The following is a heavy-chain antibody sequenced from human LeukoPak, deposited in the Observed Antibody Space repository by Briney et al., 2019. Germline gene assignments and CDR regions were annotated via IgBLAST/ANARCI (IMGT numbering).Heavy chain of an antibody. J-gene: IGHJ4*02. Sequence: SETLSLTCTVSGGSFSSYYWSWIRQPPGKGLEWIGYIYYSGSTNYNPSLKSRVTISVDTSKNQFSLKRSSVAAADTAVYYCARDRLRGVYFDYGGQGTLVTVYS. CDR1: GGSFSSYY. CDR3: ARDRLRGVYFDY. D-gene: IGHD3-10*01. CDR2: IYYSGST. V-gene: IGHV4-59*01.